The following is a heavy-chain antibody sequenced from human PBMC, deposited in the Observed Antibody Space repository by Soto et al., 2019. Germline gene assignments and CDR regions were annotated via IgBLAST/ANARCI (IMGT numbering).Heavy chain of an antibody. D-gene: IGHD3-10*01. V-gene: IGHV1-18*01. CDR2: ISTYTGNT. J-gene: IGHJ6*02. CDR3: ARGYYYGSGRPTPGGMDV. CDR1: GYTFTNYD. Sequence: QVHLVQSGAEVKKPGASVKVSCKASGYTFTNYDINWVRQAPGQGLEWMGWISTYTGNTNYAQKLQGRVTMTTDTSTSTAYMELRSLRSDDTAVYYCARGYYYGSGRPTPGGMDVRGQGTTVTVSS.